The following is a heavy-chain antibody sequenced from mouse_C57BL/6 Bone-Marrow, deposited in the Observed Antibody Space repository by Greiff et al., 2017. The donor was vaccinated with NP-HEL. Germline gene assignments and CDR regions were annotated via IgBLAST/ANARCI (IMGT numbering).Heavy chain of an antibody. Sequence: DVHLVESGGGLVQPGESLKLSCESNKYEFPSHDMSWVRKTPEKRLELVAAINSDGGSTYYPDTMERRFIISRDNTKKTLYLQMSSLRAEDTALYYCARVLRGYYAMDYWGQGTSVTVSS. CDR3: ARVLRGYYAMDY. J-gene: IGHJ4*01. D-gene: IGHD1-1*01. V-gene: IGHV5-2*01. CDR1: KYEFPSHD. CDR2: INSDGGST.